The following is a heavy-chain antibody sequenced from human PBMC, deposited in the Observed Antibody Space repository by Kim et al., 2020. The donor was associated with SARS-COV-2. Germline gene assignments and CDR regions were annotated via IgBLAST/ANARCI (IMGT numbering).Heavy chain of an antibody. V-gene: IGHV4-34*01. CDR1: GGSFSGYY. J-gene: IGHJ4*02. CDR2: INHSGST. D-gene: IGHD5-18*01. CDR3: ARAKGTIQLWLRSYFDY. Sequence: SETLSLTCALYGGSFSGYYWSWIRQPPGKGLQWIGEINHSGSTNYNPSLKSRVTISVDTSKNQFSLKLSSVTAADTAVYYCARAKGTIQLWLRSYFDYWGQGTLVTVSS.